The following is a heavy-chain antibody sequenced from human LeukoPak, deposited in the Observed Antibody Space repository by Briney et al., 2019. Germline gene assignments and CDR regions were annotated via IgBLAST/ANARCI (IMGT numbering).Heavy chain of an antibody. CDR3: ARHAKGDYYDSSGYYRSVYYFDY. D-gene: IGHD3-22*01. V-gene: IGHV4-34*01. CDR2: INHSGST. CDR1: GGSFSGYY. J-gene: IGHJ4*02. Sequence: PSETLSLTCAVYGGSFSGYYWSWIRQPPGKGLEWIGEINHSGSTNYNPSLKSRVTISVDTSKNQFSLKLSSVTAADTAVYYCARHAKGDYYDSSGYYRSVYYFDYWGQGTLVTVSS.